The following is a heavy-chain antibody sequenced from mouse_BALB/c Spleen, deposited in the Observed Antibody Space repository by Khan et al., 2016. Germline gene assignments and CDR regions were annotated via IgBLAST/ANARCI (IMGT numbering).Heavy chain of an antibody. CDR1: GYSITSDYA. Sequence: EVQLQESGPGLVKPSQSLSLTCTVTGYSITSDYAWNWIRQFPGNKLEWMGYISYSGSTSYNPSLKSRISITRDTSKNQFFLQLNPVTTEDTATYYWARWMRLGYYYAMNYWGQGTTNTVSS. CDR2: ISYSGST. J-gene: IGHJ4*01. CDR3: ARWMRLGYYYAMNY. V-gene: IGHV3-2*02. D-gene: IGHD3-3*01.